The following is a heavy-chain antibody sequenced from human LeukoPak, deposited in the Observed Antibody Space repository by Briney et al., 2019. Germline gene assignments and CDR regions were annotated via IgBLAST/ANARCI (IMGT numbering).Heavy chain of an antibody. J-gene: IGHJ3*02. CDR2: ISGSGGST. CDR1: GFTLSSYA. Sequence: PGGSLRLSCAASGFTLSSYAMSWVRRAPGKGLEWVSAISGSGGSTYYADSVKGRFTISRDNSKNTLYLQMNSLRAEDTAVYYCARALRYFDWSWPNSNAFDIWGQGTMVTVSS. V-gene: IGHV3-23*01. D-gene: IGHD3-9*01. CDR3: ARALRYFDWSWPNSNAFDI.